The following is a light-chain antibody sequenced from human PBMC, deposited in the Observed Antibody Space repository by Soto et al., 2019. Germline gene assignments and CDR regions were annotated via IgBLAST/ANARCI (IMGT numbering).Light chain of an antibody. V-gene: IGLV3-21*04. CDR1: NIGSKS. CDR2: FDS. J-gene: IGLJ2*01. Sequence: SYELTQPPSVSVAPGKTARITCGGNNIGSKSVHWYPQKPGQTPLLAIYFDSDRPSGIPERFSGSNSGNTATLTISRVEAGDEGDYYCQVWDSSSDHVVFGGRTKLTVL. CDR3: QVWDSSSDHVV.